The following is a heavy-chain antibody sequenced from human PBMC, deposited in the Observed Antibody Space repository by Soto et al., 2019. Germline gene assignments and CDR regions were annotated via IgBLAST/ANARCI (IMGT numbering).Heavy chain of an antibody. CDR2: ISSSSSYI. V-gene: IGHV3-21*01. D-gene: IGHD3-10*01. CDR3: ARGEGFGETPFDY. Sequence: EVQLVESGGGLVKPGGSLRLSCAASGFTFSSYSMNWVRQAQGKGLEWVSSISSSSSYIYYADSVKGRFTISRDNAKNSLYLQMNSLRDEDTAVYYCARGEGFGETPFDYWGQGTLVTVSS. CDR1: GFTFSSYS. J-gene: IGHJ4*02.